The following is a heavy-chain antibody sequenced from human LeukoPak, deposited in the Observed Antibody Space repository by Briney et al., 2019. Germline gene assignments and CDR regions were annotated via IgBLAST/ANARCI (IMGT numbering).Heavy chain of an antibody. CDR1: GFTFSSYW. J-gene: IGHJ4*02. CDR2: INSDGSST. V-gene: IGHV3-74*01. CDR3: ATNRITIFGVVTDY. D-gene: IGHD3-3*01. Sequence: GGSLRLSCAASGFTFSSYWMHWVRQAPGKGLVGVSRINSDGSSTSYADSVKGRFTISRDNAKNTLYLQMNSLRDEDTAVYYCATNRITIFGVVTDYWGQGTLVTVSS.